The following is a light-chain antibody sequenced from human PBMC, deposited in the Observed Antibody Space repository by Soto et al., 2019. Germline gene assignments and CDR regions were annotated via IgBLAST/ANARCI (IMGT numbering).Light chain of an antibody. CDR3: QQYGSSPRT. V-gene: IGKV3-20*01. J-gene: IGKJ1*01. CDR2: GAS. CDR1: QSVSSSY. Sequence: EIGLTQSPGTLSLSPGERATLSCRASQSVSSSYLAWYQQKPGQAPRLLIYGASSRATGIPDRFSGSGSGTEFTLTISRLEPEDFAVYYWQQYGSSPRTFGQGTKVEIK.